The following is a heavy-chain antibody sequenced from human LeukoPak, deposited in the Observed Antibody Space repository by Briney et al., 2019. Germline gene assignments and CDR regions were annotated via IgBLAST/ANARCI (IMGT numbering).Heavy chain of an antibody. V-gene: IGHV4-30-2*01. CDR1: GGSISSGGYS. CDR2: IYHSGST. Sequence: PSETLSLTCAVSGGSISSGGYSWSWIRQPPGKGLEWIGYIYHSGSTYYNPSLKSRVTISVDRSKNQFSLKLSSVTAADTAVYYCARDFGFGSVTKPFDPWGQGTLVTVSS. J-gene: IGHJ5*02. D-gene: IGHD4-17*01. CDR3: ARDFGFGSVTKPFDP.